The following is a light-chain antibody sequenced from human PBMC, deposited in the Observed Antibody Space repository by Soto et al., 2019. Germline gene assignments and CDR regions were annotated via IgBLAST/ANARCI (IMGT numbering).Light chain of an antibody. CDR3: CSYAGSYTWV. Sequence: QSALTQPRSVSGSPGQSVTISCTGTSSDVGGYTYVSWYQQHPGKAPKLMIYDVSERPSGVPDRFSGSKSGNMASLTISGLQAEDEADYYCCSYAGSYTWVFGGGTKVTVL. CDR2: DVS. V-gene: IGLV2-11*01. J-gene: IGLJ3*02. CDR1: SSDVGGYTY.